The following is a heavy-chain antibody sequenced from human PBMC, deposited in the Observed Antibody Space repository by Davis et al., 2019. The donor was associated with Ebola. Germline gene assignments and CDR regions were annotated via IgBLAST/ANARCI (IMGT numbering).Heavy chain of an antibody. CDR3: ARLDDYSFYFDY. Sequence: TAPGCAISSYSWSWFRQPPGKGLEGFGSIFYSGKTYYNSSLQSRVTISVDKSKNPFSLKLSSVSAADTAVYYCARLDDYSFYFDYWGQGTLVTVSS. V-gene: IGHV4-59*05. D-gene: IGHD4-11*01. J-gene: IGHJ4*02. CDR2: IFYSGKT. CDR1: GCAISSYS.